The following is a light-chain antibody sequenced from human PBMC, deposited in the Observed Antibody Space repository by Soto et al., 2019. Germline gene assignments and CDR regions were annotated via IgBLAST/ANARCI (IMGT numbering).Light chain of an antibody. J-gene: IGKJ2*01. V-gene: IGKV3-20*01. Sequence: VLPQSPDTLSLSPGDRATLSCRASQSVRSTFLAWYQQKPGQAPRLLIYGASNRAAGIPERFSGSASGTEFTLTSSRLEPDDSAVYDCQQYHDSPMNTFGQGTTLQIK. CDR3: QQYHDSPMNT. CDR1: QSVRSTF. CDR2: GAS.